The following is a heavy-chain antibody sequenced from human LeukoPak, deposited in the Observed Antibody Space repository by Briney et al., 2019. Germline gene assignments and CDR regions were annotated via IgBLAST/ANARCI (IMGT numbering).Heavy chain of an antibody. J-gene: IGHJ4*02. D-gene: IGHD6-13*01. CDR2: ISSRSSYI. CDR1: GFTFGSYS. CDR3: AKRYSSTSVALDY. V-gene: IGHV3-21*04. Sequence: PGGSLRLSCAASGFTFGSYSMNWVRQAPGKGLEWVSSISSRSSYIYYADSVKGRFTISRDYSKNTLYLQMNSLRAEDTAVYYCAKRYSSTSVALDYWGQGTLVTVSS.